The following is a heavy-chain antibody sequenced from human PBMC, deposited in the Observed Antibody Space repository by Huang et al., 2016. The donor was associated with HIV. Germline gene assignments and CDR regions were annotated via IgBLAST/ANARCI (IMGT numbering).Heavy chain of an antibody. J-gene: IGHJ3*02. D-gene: IGHD1-26*01. CDR2: IYDDGIT. CDR1: GFTVSTNY. V-gene: IGHV3-53*01. Sequence: EVQLVESGGGLIQPGGSLLLSCAASGFTVSTNYMTWVRQAPGKGLEWVSIIYDDGITFYTDSVRGRLTISRDNSNNTLYLQMNSLRPEDTAVYYCARRWDWAAFDIWGQGTMVTVFS. CDR3: ARRWDWAAFDI.